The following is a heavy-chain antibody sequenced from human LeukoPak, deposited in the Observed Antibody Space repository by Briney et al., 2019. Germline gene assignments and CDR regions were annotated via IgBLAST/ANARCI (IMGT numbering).Heavy chain of an antibody. CDR2: IWYDGSDK. Sequence: PGRSRRLSCAASGFTISKYGMHWVRQAPGKGLEWVAVIWYDGSDKYYADSVKGRFTISRDISKNTLYLQMNSLRAEDTAVYYCARDLVGAIAHGFDYWGQGTLVTVSS. CDR3: ARDLVGAIAHGFDY. CDR1: GFTISKYG. J-gene: IGHJ4*02. D-gene: IGHD1-26*01. V-gene: IGHV3-33*01.